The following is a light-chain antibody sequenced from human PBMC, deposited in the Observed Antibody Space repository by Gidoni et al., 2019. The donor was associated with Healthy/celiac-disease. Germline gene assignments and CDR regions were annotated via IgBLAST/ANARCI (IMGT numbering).Light chain of an antibody. CDR2: DAS. Sequence: DIQMTQSPSSLSASVGDRVTITCQASQDISNYLNWYQQKPGKAPKLLIYDASNLETGVPSRFSGSGSGTDFTFTISRLQPEDIATYYCQQWGTFGQGTKLEIK. J-gene: IGKJ2*01. CDR1: QDISNY. CDR3: QQWGT. V-gene: IGKV1-33*01.